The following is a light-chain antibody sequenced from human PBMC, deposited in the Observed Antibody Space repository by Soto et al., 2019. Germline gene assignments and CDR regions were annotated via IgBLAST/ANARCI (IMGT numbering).Light chain of an antibody. J-gene: IGLJ1*01. V-gene: IGLV2-11*01. CDR1: TIDDGTSNY. CDR2: DVS. CDR3: QSYDSSYV. Sequence: QSVLTQPRSVSGSPGQSVTISCTGPTIDDGTSNYVSWYQQHPGKVPKLMIYDVSERPSGVPDRFSGSQSGTSASLAITGLQAEDEADYYCQSYDSSYVFGTGTKVTVL.